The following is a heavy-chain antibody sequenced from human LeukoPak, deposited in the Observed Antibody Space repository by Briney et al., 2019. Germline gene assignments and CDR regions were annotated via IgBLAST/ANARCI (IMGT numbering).Heavy chain of an antibody. CDR2: IYPGDSDT. CDR3: ARVPYYYDSGGYYSYFDY. V-gene: IGHV5-51*01. CDR1: GYSFTSYW. D-gene: IGHD3-22*01. J-gene: IGHJ4*02. Sequence: GESLKISFKGSGYSFTSYWIGWVRQMPGKGLEWMGIIYPGDSDTRYSPSFQGQVTISADKSISTAYLQWSSLKASDTAMYYCARVPYYYDSGGYYSYFDYWGQGTLVTVSS.